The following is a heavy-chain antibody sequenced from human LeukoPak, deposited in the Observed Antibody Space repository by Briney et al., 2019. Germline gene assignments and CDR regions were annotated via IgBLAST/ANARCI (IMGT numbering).Heavy chain of an antibody. J-gene: IGHJ4*02. Sequence: ASVKVSCKASGYTFTGYYMHWVRQAPGQGLEWMGWANPTSGGTNYAQKFQGRVTMTRDTSISTAYMELSRLRSDDTAVYYCARSNYYDRSGTGDYWGQGTLVTVSS. V-gene: IGHV1-2*02. CDR2: ANPTSGGT. CDR3: ARSNYYDRSGTGDY. CDR1: GYTFTGYY. D-gene: IGHD3-22*01.